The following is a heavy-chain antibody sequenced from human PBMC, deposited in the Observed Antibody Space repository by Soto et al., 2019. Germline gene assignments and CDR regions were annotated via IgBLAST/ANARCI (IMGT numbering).Heavy chain of an antibody. CDR1: GFTFSSYA. J-gene: IGHJ4*02. D-gene: IGHD5-12*01. V-gene: IGHV3-30-3*01. Sequence: VQLVESGGGVVQPGRSLRLSCAASGFTFSSYAMHWVRQAPGKGLEWVAVISYDGSNKYYADSVKGRFTISRDNSKNTLYLQMNSLRAEDTAVYYCARDGSNKSSDYFDYWGQGTLVTVSS. CDR2: ISYDGSNK. CDR3: ARDGSNKSSDYFDY.